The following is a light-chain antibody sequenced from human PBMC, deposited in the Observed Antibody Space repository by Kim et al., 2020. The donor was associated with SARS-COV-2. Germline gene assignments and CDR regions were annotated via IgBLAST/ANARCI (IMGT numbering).Light chain of an antibody. Sequence: QTAPLTCIGNSNNGGNQGAAWRQQHQDNPPKPLSSGNKNRHSGISERLPASRSGNTASLTITELQPEDEADYYCSAWDSSLSAWVFGGGTKVTVL. CDR1: SNNGGNQG. CDR2: GNK. CDR3: SAWDSSLSAWV. J-gene: IGLJ3*02. V-gene: IGLV10-54*01.